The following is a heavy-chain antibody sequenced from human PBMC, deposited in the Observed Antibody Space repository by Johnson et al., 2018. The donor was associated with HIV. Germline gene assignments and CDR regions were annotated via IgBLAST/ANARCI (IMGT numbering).Heavy chain of an antibody. Sequence: QVQVVESGGGVVQPGRSLRLSCAASGFTFSSYGMHWVRQAPGKGLEWVAVISYDGSNKYYADSVKGRFTISRDNSQNTLYLQMNSLRAEDTAVYYCGKVAQGVDDAFDIWGQGTMVTVSS. CDR3: GKVAQGVDDAFDI. CDR1: GFTFSSYG. CDR2: ISYDGSNK. J-gene: IGHJ3*02. D-gene: IGHD3-10*01. V-gene: IGHV3-30*18.